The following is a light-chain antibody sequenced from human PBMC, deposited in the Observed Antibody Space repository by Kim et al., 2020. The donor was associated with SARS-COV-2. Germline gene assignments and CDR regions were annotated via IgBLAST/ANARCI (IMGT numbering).Light chain of an antibody. V-gene: IGKV3-20*01. J-gene: IGKJ1*01. Sequence: SPVERATSSCRASQGVSRGYLACYQQKPGQAPRLLIYDASSRATGIPDRFSGSGSGTDFTLTISRLEPEDFAVYYCQQYGSSPWTFGQGTKVDIK. CDR1: QGVSRGY. CDR2: DAS. CDR3: QQYGSSPWT.